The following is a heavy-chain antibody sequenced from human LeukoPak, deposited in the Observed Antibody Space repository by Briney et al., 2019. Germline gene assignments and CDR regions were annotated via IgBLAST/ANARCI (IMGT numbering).Heavy chain of an antibody. J-gene: IGHJ4*02. V-gene: IGHV3-74*01. CDR3: AKDTSTRWYSSTPLPGDY. D-gene: IGHD6-13*01. CDR1: GFSFSNYG. CDR2: INRGGSRT. Sequence: GSLRLSCAASGFSFSNYGMHWVRQAPGKGLMWVSRINRGGSRTDYADSVKGRFIISRDDAKNTLYLQLNSLRAEDTAIYYCAKDTSTRWYSSTPLPGDYWGQGTLVTVSS.